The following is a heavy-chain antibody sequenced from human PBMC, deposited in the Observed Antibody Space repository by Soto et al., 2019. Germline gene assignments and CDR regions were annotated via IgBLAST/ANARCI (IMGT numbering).Heavy chain of an antibody. D-gene: IGHD3-22*01. J-gene: IGHJ4*02. V-gene: IGHV4-31*03. Sequence: QVQLQESGPGLVKPSQTLSLTCTVSGGSISSGGYYWSWIRQHPGKGLEWIGYIYYSGSTYYNPSLKSRVTISVDTSKNQFSLKLSSVTAADTAVYYCARQSPPYYDSSGYGSSHDYWGQGTLVTVSS. CDR1: GGSISSGGYY. CDR2: IYYSGST. CDR3: ARQSPPYYDSSGYGSSHDY.